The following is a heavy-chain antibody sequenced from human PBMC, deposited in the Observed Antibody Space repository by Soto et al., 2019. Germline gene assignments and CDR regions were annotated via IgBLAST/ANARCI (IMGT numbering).Heavy chain of an antibody. J-gene: IGHJ6*03. CDR1: VGTFSDYN. Sequence: VQLVQSGAEVKRPGSSVKVSCKAPVGTFSDYNIAWVRQARGQGLEWMGRIIPKLGITNYAHKFQDRVRITADKATSTAYMELTSLRYEDTAVYFCARVEGTRMTNFYHYMDVWGEGTSVTVS. CDR2: IIPKLGIT. D-gene: IGHD2-8*01. V-gene: IGHV1-69*02. CDR3: ARVEGTRMTNFYHYMDV.